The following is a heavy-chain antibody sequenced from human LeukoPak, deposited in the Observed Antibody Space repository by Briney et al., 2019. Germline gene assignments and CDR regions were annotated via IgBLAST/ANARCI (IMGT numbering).Heavy chain of an antibody. CDR1: GASINKDY. CDR2: VIDSDFNEANGDIT. Sequence: SETLSLTCTVSGASINKDYWAWIRQPPGRGLEWIGYVIDSDFNEANGDITNYNPSLKSRVTISLDTSKNHFSLNLNSVTAADTAVYYCASEAYYSDTSGPNAFHIWGQGTMVTVSS. J-gene: IGHJ3*02. CDR3: ASEAYYSDTSGPNAFHI. D-gene: IGHD3-22*01. V-gene: IGHV4-59*08.